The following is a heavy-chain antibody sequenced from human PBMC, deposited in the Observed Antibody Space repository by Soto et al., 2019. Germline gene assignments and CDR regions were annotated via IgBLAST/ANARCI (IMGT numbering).Heavy chain of an antibody. Sequence: QVQLQESGPGLVKPSGTLSLTCGVSGGSISSRNWWSWVRQPPGKGLQWIGEIYHSGSTNYNPSLRSRVTISVDKSKNQFSLTVSSVTAADTAMYYCARVRGQYALGSSDYWGQGILVTVSS. J-gene: IGHJ4*02. CDR2: IYHSGST. CDR1: GGSISSRNW. V-gene: IGHV4-4*02. CDR3: ARVRGQYALGSSDY. D-gene: IGHD3-10*01.